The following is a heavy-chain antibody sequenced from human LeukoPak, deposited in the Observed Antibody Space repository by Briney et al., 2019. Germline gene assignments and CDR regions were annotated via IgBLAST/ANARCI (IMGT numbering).Heavy chain of an antibody. D-gene: IGHD3-22*01. CDR1: GYTFTTYW. Sequence: GGSLKISCQASGYTFTTYWIAWVRPVPGKGPEWMGIINPEDSDTRYSPSFQGQVTISADKSITTADLQWSSLKASDTAMYYCARLSSVYSGAFDYWGQGTLVTVSS. CDR2: INPEDSDT. V-gene: IGHV5-51*01. J-gene: IGHJ4*02. CDR3: ARLSSVYSGAFDY.